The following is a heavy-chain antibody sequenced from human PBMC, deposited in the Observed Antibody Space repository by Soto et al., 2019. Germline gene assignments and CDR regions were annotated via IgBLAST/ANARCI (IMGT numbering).Heavy chain of an antibody. CDR2: INPNSGGT. V-gene: IGHV1-2*04. CDR3: ARDRYSYGYYYYYYGMDV. D-gene: IGHD5-18*01. J-gene: IGHJ6*02. CDR1: GYTFTGYY. Sequence: ASLKVSCKASGYTFTGYYIHLVRQAPGQRPEWMGWINPNSGGTNYAQKFQGWVTMTRDTSVSTAYMELSRLRSDDTAVYYCARDRYSYGYYYYYYGMDVWGQGTTVTVSS.